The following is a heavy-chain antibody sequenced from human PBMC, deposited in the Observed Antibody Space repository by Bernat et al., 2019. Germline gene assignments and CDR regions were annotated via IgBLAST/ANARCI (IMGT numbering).Heavy chain of an antibody. CDR3: TREAGRIRIGQFDC. V-gene: IGHV3-33*01. Sequence: QVQLVESGGGVVQPGTSLRLSCAASGFTFSTYGIHWVRQAPGKGLEWVAFIQNDGSTKYYPGPVKGRFTGSRDNYKNTVYLQMNSLGVEDTAVYYCTREAGRIRIGQFDCWGQGTLVTVSS. D-gene: IGHD2-15*01. CDR1: GFTFSTYG. J-gene: IGHJ4*02. CDR2: IQNDGSTK.